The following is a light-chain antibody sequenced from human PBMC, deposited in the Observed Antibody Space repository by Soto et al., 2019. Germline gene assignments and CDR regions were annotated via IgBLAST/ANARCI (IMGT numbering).Light chain of an antibody. Sequence: EIVLTQSPGTLSLCPGERATLSCRASQSVSSSYLAWYQQKPGQAPRLLIYGASSRATGIPDRFSGSGSGTDLTFTISRLEPEDFAVYYWQQFGSTPLSTFGPGTKVDVK. V-gene: IGKV3-20*01. CDR3: QQFGSTPLST. J-gene: IGKJ3*01. CDR1: QSVSSSY. CDR2: GAS.